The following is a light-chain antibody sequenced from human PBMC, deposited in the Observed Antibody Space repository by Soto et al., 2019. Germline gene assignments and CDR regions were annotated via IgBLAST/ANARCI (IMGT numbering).Light chain of an antibody. CDR3: CSYAGTNTYV. J-gene: IGLJ1*01. Sequence: QSVLTQPASVSGSPGQSITISCTGTSSDVGNYNLVSWYQHHPGKAPKLMIYEGSKRPSGVSNRFSGSKSGNTASLTISGLQAGDEADYFCCSYAGTNTYVFGTVTKVTVL. CDR2: EGS. CDR1: SSDVGNYNL. V-gene: IGLV2-23*01.